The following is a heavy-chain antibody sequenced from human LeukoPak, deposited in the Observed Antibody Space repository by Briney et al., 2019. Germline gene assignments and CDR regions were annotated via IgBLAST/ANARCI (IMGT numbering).Heavy chain of an antibody. Sequence: SETLSLTCAVYGGSFSGYYWSWIRQPPGKGLEWIGEINHSGSTNYNPSLKCRVAISVDTSKNQFSLKLSSVTAADTAVYYCARVVGNIVVVPARDSFPVYYYYMDVWGKGTTVTVSS. CDR1: GGSFSGYY. D-gene: IGHD2-2*01. CDR3: ARVVGNIVVVPARDSFPVYYYYMDV. V-gene: IGHV4-34*01. CDR2: INHSGST. J-gene: IGHJ6*03.